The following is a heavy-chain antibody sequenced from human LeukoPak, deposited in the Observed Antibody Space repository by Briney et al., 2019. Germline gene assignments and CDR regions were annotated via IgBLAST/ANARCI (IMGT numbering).Heavy chain of an antibody. V-gene: IGHV4-30-2*01. CDR1: GGSISSGGYY. D-gene: IGHD3-10*01. Sequence: SETLSLTCTVSGGSISSGGYYWSWIRQPPGKGLEWIGYIYHSGSTYYNPSLKSRVTISVDRSKNQFSLKLSSVTAADTAVYYCARDLGHGTSITMVRGVIGYWGQGTLVTVSS. CDR2: IYHSGST. CDR3: ARDLGHGTSITMVRGVIGY. J-gene: IGHJ4*02.